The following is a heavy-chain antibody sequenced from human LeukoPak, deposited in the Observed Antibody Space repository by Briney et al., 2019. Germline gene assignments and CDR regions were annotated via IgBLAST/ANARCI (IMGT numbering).Heavy chain of an antibody. CDR2: IHYSGST. Sequence: SETLSLTCTVSGGSISSYYRSWIRQPPGKGLEWIGYIHYSGSTNYNPSLKSRVTISVDTSKNQFSLKLSSVTAADTAVYYCARHFSDTAIFFDYWGQGTLVTVSS. V-gene: IGHV4-59*08. CDR1: GGSISSYY. D-gene: IGHD5-18*01. J-gene: IGHJ4*02. CDR3: ARHFSDTAIFFDY.